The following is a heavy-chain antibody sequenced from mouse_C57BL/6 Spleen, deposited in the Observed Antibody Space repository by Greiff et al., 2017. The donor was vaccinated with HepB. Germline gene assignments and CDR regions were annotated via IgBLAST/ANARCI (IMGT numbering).Heavy chain of an antibody. J-gene: IGHJ2*01. Sequence: VQGVESGAELVRPGASVTLSCKASGYTFTDYEMHWVKQTPVHGLEWIGAIDPETGGTAYNQKFKGKAILTADKSSSTAYMQLRSLTSEDSAVYYCTRRPPYYGSSFDYWGQGTTLTVSS. CDR3: TRRPPYYGSSFDY. V-gene: IGHV1-15*01. D-gene: IGHD1-1*01. CDR1: GYTFTDYE. CDR2: IDPETGGT.